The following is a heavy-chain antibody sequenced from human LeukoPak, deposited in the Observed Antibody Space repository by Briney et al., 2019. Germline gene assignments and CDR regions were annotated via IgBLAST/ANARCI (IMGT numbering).Heavy chain of an antibody. J-gene: IGHJ2*01. CDR3: ARAYDSSGYSRNWYFGL. Sequence: EASVKVSCKASGNTFTSYAITWVRQAPGQGLEWMGWISAYNGNTNYAQKLQGRVTMTTDTSTSTAYMELRSLRSDDTAVYYCARAYDSSGYSRNWYFGLWGRGTLVTVSS. CDR2: ISAYNGNT. D-gene: IGHD3-22*01. V-gene: IGHV1-18*01. CDR1: GNTFTSYA.